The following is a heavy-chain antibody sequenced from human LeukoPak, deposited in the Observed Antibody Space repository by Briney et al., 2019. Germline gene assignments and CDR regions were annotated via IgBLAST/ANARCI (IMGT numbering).Heavy chain of an antibody. CDR2: IYYSGST. V-gene: IGHV4-39*01. CDR3: ARKETGTYPFDY. J-gene: IGHJ4*02. CDR1: GDFITSSSYY. Sequence: PSETLSLTCTVSGDFITSSSYYWGWIRQPPGKGLEWIGSIYYSGSTYYNPSLKSRVTISVDTSKNQFSLKLSSVTAADTAVYYCARKETGTYPFDYWGQGTLVTVSS. D-gene: IGHD1-1*01.